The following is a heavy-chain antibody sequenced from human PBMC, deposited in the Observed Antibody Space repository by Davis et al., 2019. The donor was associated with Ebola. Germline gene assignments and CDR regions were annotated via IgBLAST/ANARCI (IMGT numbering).Heavy chain of an antibody. CDR1: GFTFSSYG. CDR2: IWYDGSNK. Sequence: GESLKISCAASGFTFSSYGMHWVRQAPGKGLEWVAVIWYDGSNKYYADSVKGRFTISRDNSKNTLYLQMNSLRAEDTAVYYCATTIFGVALHDYWGQGTLVTVSS. CDR3: ATTIFGVALHDY. D-gene: IGHD3-3*01. V-gene: IGHV3-33*01. J-gene: IGHJ4*02.